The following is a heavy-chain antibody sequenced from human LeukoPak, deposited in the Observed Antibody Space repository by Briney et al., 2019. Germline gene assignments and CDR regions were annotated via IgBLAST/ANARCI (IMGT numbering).Heavy chain of an antibody. CDR2: ISWNSGSI. D-gene: IGHD4-23*01. CDR1: GFTFDDYA. V-gene: IGHV3-9*01. J-gene: IGHJ4*02. CDR3: AREDYGGNSVDY. Sequence: GGSLRLSCAASGFTFDDYAMHWVRQAPGKGLEWVSGISWNSGSIGYADSVKGRFTISRDNAKNSLYLQMNSLRAEDTAVYYCAREDYGGNSVDYWGQGTLVTVSS.